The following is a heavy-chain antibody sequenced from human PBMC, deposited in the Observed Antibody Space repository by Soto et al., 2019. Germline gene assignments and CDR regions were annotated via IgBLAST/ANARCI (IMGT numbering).Heavy chain of an antibody. J-gene: IGHJ4*02. Sequence: GGSLRLSCAASGFTFSSYGMHWVRQAPGKGLEWVAVISYDGSNKYYAESVKGRFTISRDNSKNTLYLQMNSLRAEDTAVYYCAKDLDFGVVIPFFDYWGQGTLVTVSS. V-gene: IGHV3-30*18. CDR1: GFTFSSYG. CDR2: ISYDGSNK. CDR3: AKDLDFGVVIPFFDY. D-gene: IGHD3-3*01.